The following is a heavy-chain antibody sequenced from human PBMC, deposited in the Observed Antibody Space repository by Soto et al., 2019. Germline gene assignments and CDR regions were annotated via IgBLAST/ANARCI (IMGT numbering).Heavy chain of an antibody. J-gene: IGHJ4*02. CDR3: ATLYGGNTFPRFDY. V-gene: IGHV3-23*01. D-gene: IGHD2-15*01. Sequence: GGSLRLSCAASGFTFSSYAMSWVRQAPGKGLEWVSAISGSGGSTYYADSVKGRFTISRDNSKNTLYLQMNSLRAEDTAVYYCATLYGGNTFPRFDYWGQGTLVTVSS. CDR1: GFTFSSYA. CDR2: ISGSGGST.